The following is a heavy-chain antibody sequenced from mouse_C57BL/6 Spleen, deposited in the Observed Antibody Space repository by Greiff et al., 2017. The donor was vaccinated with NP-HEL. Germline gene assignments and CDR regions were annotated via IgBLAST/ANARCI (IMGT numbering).Heavy chain of an antibody. D-gene: IGHD2-3*01. CDR3: ARGGLLRNFDY. Sequence: QVQLQQPGAELVRPGSSVKLSCKASGYTFTSYWMHWVKQRPIQGLEWIGNIDPSDSETHYNQKFKDKATLTVDTSSSTAYLQLSSLTSEDSAVDYCARGGLLRNFDYWGQGTTLTVSS. CDR2: IDPSDSET. J-gene: IGHJ2*01. V-gene: IGHV1-52*01. CDR1: GYTFTSYW.